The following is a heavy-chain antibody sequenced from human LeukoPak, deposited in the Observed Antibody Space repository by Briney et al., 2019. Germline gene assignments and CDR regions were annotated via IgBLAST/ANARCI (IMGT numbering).Heavy chain of an antibody. V-gene: IGHV1-2*02. D-gene: IGHD2-2*03. J-gene: IGHJ6*02. CDR3: ARDGYCSSTSCYLGGMDV. Sequence: ASVKVSCKASGGTFSSYAISWVRQAPGQGLEWMGWINPNSGGTNYAQKFQGRDTMTRDTSISTAYMELSRLRSDDTAVYYCARDGYCSSTSCYLGGMDVWGQGTTVTVSS. CDR2: INPNSGGT. CDR1: GGTFSSYA.